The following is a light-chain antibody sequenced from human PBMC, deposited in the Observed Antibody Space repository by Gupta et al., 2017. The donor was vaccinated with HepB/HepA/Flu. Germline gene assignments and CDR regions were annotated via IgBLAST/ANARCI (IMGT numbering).Light chain of an antibody. CDR3: EKRNNWV. Sequence: EIVLTQSPATLSLSPGERATPSCWTSQSVGNYLSWYQQKPGQAPRLLSYDASYRATGIPARFSGSGSGTYFTLTINTLEPEDFGVYYCEKRNNWVFGPGTKVEIK. CDR1: QSVGNY. CDR2: DAS. V-gene: IGKV3-11*01. J-gene: IGKJ3*01.